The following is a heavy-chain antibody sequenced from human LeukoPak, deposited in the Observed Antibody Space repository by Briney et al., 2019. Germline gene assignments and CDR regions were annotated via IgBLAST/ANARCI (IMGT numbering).Heavy chain of an antibody. CDR3: ARGLVVPAAMLVVGAFDI. V-gene: IGHV1-2*02. Sequence: GASVKVSCKASGYTFTGYYMHWVRQAPGQGLAWMGWINPNSGGTNDAQKFQGRVTMTRDTSISTAYMELSRLRSDDTAVYYCARGLVVPAAMLVVGAFDIWGQGTMVTVSS. D-gene: IGHD2-2*01. CDR1: GYTFTGYY. J-gene: IGHJ3*02. CDR2: INPNSGGT.